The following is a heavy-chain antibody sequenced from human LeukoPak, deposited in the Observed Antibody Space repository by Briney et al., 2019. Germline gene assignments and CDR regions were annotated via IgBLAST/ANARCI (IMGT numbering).Heavy chain of an antibody. CDR3: ARGHYGSGSYEL. Sequence: SSEALSLTCTVSGGSISSYYWSWIRQPPGKGLEWIGYTYYSGSTNYNPSLKSRVTISGDTSKNQFSLKLSSVTAADTAVYYCARGHYGSGSYELWGQGTLVTVSS. J-gene: IGHJ4*02. V-gene: IGHV4-59*01. CDR2: TYYSGST. CDR1: GGSISSYY. D-gene: IGHD3-10*01.